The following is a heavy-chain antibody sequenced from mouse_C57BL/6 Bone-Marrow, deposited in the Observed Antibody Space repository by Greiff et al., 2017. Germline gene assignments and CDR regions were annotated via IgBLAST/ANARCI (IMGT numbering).Heavy chain of an antibody. CDR2: IYPSDSET. CDR3: ARSSTTVGEVRFAD. CDR1: GYTFTSYW. J-gene: IGHJ3*01. V-gene: IGHV1-61*01. D-gene: IGHD1-1*01. Sequence: VQLQQPGAELVRPGSSVKLSCKASGYTFTSYWMDWVKQRPGQGLEWIGNIYPSDSETHYNQKFKDKATLTVDKSSSTAYMQLSSLTSEDSAVYYCARSSTTVGEVRFADWGQGTLVTVSA.